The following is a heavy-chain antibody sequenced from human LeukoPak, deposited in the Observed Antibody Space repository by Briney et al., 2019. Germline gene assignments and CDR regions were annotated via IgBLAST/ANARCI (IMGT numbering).Heavy chain of an antibody. CDR3: ARVGYCSGGSCYYLAY. CDR1: GYSFTTYY. Sequence: ASVRVSCKASGYSFTTYYIHWVRQAPGQGLEWMGTINPSGGSTSYSQQLQGRITLTRDTSTSTVYMDLSSLTSEDTAVYYCARVGYCSGGSCYYLAYWGQGTLVTVSS. CDR2: INPSGGST. J-gene: IGHJ4*02. D-gene: IGHD2-15*01. V-gene: IGHV1-46*01.